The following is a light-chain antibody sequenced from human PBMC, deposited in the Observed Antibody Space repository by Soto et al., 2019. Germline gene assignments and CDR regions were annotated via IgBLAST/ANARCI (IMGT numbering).Light chain of an antibody. CDR2: DVS. CDR3: CSYAVGDTHYV. Sequence: QSGLTQPPSVSGSPGQSVTISCTGTRSDVGAYNYVSWYQQHPGKAPKLMICDVSQRPSGVPDRFSGSKSGNTASLTISGLQAEEEADYVCCSYAVGDTHYVFGTGTNFTVL. V-gene: IGLV2-11*01. CDR1: RSDVGAYNY. J-gene: IGLJ1*01.